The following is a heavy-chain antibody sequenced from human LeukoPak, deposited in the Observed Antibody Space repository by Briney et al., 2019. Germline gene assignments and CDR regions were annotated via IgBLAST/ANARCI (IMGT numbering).Heavy chain of an antibody. CDR1: GFTFGASP. D-gene: IGHD1-1*01. Sequence: GGSLRLSCTGSGFTFGASPMTWVRQAPGKGLEWVATIGGSGFTTYYADSVKGRFTISRDNSKNNLYLQISTLRVDDTAVYYCARRQLGYFDYWGQGTLVTVSS. J-gene: IGHJ4*02. CDR3: ARRQLGYFDY. V-gene: IGHV3-23*01. CDR2: IGGSGFTT.